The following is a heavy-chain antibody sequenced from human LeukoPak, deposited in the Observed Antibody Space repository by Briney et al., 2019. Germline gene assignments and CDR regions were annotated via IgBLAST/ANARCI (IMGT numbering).Heavy chain of an antibody. J-gene: IGHJ3*02. CDR1: GFTVISNY. Sequence: GGSLRLSCAASGFTVISNYMSWVRQAPGKGLEWVSVIYSGGSTYYADSVKGRFTISRDNSKNTLYLQMNSLRAEDTAVYYCARAHRGTTGAFAIWGQGTMVTVSS. CDR3: ARAHRGTTGAFAI. D-gene: IGHD4-17*01. CDR2: IYSGGST. V-gene: IGHV3-53*01.